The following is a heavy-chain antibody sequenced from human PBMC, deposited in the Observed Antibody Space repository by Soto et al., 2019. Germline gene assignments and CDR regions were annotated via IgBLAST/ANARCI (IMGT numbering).Heavy chain of an antibody. CDR3: ARGRLSNFDPDWYFDL. CDR1: GFTFSSYA. CDR2: ISYDGSNK. Sequence: QVQLVESGGGVVQPGRSLRLSCAASGFTFSSYAMHWVRQAPGKGLEWVAVISYDGSNKYYADSVKGRFTISRDNSKNTLYLQMNSLRAEDTAVYYCARGRLSNFDPDWYFDLWGRGTLVTVSS. D-gene: IGHD5-12*01. J-gene: IGHJ2*01. V-gene: IGHV3-30-3*01.